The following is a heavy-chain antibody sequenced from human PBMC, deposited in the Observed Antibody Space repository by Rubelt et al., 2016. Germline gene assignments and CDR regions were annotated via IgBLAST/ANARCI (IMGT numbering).Heavy chain of an antibody. V-gene: IGHV3-23*01. J-gene: IGHJ4*02. D-gene: IGHD4-11*01. Sequence: EVQVLESGGGLVQPGGSLRLSCAASGFTFSNYAMSWVRQAPGKGLEWVSTISGSGDTTHYADSARARFTISRDNSRNTLYLQMNILGAEDTAVYFCAKELQGTTTLTVDYWGQGTLVAVSS. CDR2: ISGSGDTT. CDR3: AKELQGTTTLTVDY. CDR1: GFTFSNYA.